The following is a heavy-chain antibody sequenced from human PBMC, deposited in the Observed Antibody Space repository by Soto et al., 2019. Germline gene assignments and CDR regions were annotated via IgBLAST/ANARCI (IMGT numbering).Heavy chain of an antibody. Sequence: GASVKVSCKASGYTFTTYGVNWVRQAPGQGLEWMGWISGYNGNTNYPQKFQGRVTMTTDTSRSTAYMELRSLRFDDTAVYYCARGAHGSGYAVYWGQGTLVTVSS. CDR2: ISGYNGNT. J-gene: IGHJ4*02. V-gene: IGHV1-18*01. CDR3: ARGAHGSGYAVY. CDR1: GYTFTTYG. D-gene: IGHD3-3*01.